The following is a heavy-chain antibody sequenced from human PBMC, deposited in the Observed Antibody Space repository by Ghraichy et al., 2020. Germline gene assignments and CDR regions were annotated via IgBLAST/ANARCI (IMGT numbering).Heavy chain of an antibody. D-gene: IGHD6-13*01. Sequence: ETLSLTCTVSGGSISSYYWSWIRQPPGKGLEWIGYIYYSGSTNYNPSLKSRVTISVDTSKNQFSLKLSSVTAADTAVYYCARQSGGSSWPKYYFDYWGQGTLVTVSS. CDR1: GGSISSYY. CDR3: ARQSGGSSWPKYYFDY. J-gene: IGHJ4*02. V-gene: IGHV4-59*01. CDR2: IYYSGST.